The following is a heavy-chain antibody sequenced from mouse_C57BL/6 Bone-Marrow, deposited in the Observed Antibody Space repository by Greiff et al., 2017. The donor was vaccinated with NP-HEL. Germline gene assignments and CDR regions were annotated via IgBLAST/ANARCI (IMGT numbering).Heavy chain of an antibody. V-gene: IGHV5-12*01. CDR3: AKHDYDYDGYFDV. D-gene: IGHD2-4*01. CDR2: ISNGGGST. CDR1: GFTFTDYY. J-gene: IGHJ1*03. Sequence: EVHLVESGGGLVQPGGSLKLSCAASGFTFTDYYMYWVRQTPEKRLEWVAYISNGGGSTYYPDTVKGRFTISRDNAKNTLYLQMSRLKSEDTAMYYCAKHDYDYDGYFDVWGTGTTVTVSS.